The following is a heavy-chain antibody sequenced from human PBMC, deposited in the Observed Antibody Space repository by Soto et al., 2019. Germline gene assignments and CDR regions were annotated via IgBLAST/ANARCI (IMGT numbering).Heavy chain of an antibody. J-gene: IGHJ5*02. CDR1: GHSITSHY. D-gene: IGHD3-10*01. CDR2: IDPTGVNR. CDR3: ARDQSWQDLAWWFDP. V-gene: IGHV1-46*03. Sequence: QAQLVQSATEVKNPGASVKVSCKASGHSITSHYVHWVRQAPGQGLEWMGTIDPTGVNRNYAQRFQGRVTMTRDTSTSTVYMELSSLTSEDTAVYYCARDQSWQDLAWWFDPWGQGTLVTVSS.